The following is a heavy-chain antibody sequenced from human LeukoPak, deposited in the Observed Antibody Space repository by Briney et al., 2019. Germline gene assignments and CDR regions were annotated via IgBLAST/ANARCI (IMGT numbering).Heavy chain of an antibody. D-gene: IGHD6-13*01. CDR2: IKQDGSEK. V-gene: IGHV3-7*01. Sequence: GGSLRLSCAASGFTFSSCWMSWVRQAPGKGLEWVASIKQDGSEKYYVDSVKGRFTISRDNAKNSLYLQMNSLRAEDTAVYYCARDRGDGQQLFDYWGQGTLVTVSS. CDR3: ARDRGDGQQLFDY. J-gene: IGHJ4*02. CDR1: GFTFSSCW.